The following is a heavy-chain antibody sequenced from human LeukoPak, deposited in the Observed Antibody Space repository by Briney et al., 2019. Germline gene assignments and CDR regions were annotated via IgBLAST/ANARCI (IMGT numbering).Heavy chain of an antibody. V-gene: IGHV3-30-3*01. J-gene: IGHJ6*02. CDR2: ISYDGSNK. D-gene: IGHD4-17*01. CDR1: GFTFSSYA. CDR3: AKVRSKFNLNRNYYGMDV. Sequence: GRSLRLSCAASGFTFSSYAMHWVRQAPGKGLEWVAVISYDGSNKYYADSVKGRFTISRDNSKNTLYLQMNSLRAEDTAVYYCAKVRSKFNLNRNYYGMDVWGQGTTVTVSS.